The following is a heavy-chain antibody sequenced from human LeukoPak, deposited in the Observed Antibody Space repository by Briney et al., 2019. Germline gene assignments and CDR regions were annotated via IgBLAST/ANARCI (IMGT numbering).Heavy chain of an antibody. D-gene: IGHD3-10*01. CDR1: GGSISSYY. CDR2: IYYSGST. Sequence: SETLSPTCTVSGGSISSYYWSWIRQPPGKGREWIGYIYYSGSTNYNPSLKSPVTISVDTSKNQFSLKLSSVTAAATAVYYCAGEALAGDYWGQGTLVTVSS. J-gene: IGHJ4*02. CDR3: AGEALAGDY. V-gene: IGHV4-59*01.